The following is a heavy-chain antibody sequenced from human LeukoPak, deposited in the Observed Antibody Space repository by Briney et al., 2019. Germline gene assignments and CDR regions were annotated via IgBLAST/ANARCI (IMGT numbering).Heavy chain of an antibody. J-gene: IGHJ4*02. CDR2: TSSSSYI. Sequence: GGSLRLSCAASGFTFSSYSMNWVRQAPGKGLEWVSSTSSSSYIYYADSVKGRFTISRDNAKNSLYLQMNSLRAEDTAVYYCANRAVAGPIDYWGQGTLVTVSS. CDR1: GFTFSSYS. D-gene: IGHD6-19*01. CDR3: ANRAVAGPIDY. V-gene: IGHV3-21*01.